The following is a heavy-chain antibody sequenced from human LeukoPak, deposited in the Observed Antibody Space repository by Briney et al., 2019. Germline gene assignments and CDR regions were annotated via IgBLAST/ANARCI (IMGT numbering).Heavy chain of an antibody. Sequence: SGTLSLTCTVSGGSISSSSYYWGWIRQPPGKGLEWIGSIYYSGSTYYNPSLKRRVIISVDTSKNQFSLKLSSVTAADTAVYYCACTYYDYVWGSYRIDYWGQGTLVTVSS. D-gene: IGHD3-16*02. J-gene: IGHJ4*02. CDR3: ACTYYDYVWGSYRIDY. V-gene: IGHV4-39*01. CDR1: GGSISSSSYY. CDR2: IYYSGST.